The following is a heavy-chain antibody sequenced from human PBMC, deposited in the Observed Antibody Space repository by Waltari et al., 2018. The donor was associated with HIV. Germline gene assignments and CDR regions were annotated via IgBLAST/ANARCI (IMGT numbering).Heavy chain of an antibody. CDR2: ISGIGGNK. V-gene: IGHV3-23*01. J-gene: IGHJ3*01. CDR1: GFTFDKFA. D-gene: IGHD4-17*01. Sequence: QLLESGGGLVQPGGSLRLSCVASGFTFDKFAMNWVRQAPGQSLEWVSSISGIGGNKFYADSVKGRISISRENSKNTVYLQINSLRVDDTAIYYCAKTVPTVTSIFEGFDVWGQGATVTVSS. CDR3: AKTVPTVTSIFEGFDV.